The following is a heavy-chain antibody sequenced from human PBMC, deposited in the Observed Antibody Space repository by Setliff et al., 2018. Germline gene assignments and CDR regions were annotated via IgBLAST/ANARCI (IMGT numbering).Heavy chain of an antibody. CDR3: ARDGDHYYGSGSYSHHDAFDI. J-gene: IGHJ3*02. D-gene: IGHD3-10*01. CDR1: GGTFSSYA. CDR2: IIPIFGTA. Sequence: SVKVSCKASGGTFSSYAISWVRQAPGQGLEWMGGIIPIFGTANYAQKFQGRVTITADESTSTAYMELSSLRSEDTAVYYCARDGDHYYGSGSYSHHDAFDIWGQGTMVTVSS. V-gene: IGHV1-69*13.